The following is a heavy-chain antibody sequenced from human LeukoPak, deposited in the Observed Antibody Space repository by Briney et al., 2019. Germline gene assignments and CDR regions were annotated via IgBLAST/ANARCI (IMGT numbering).Heavy chain of an antibody. Sequence: GGSLRLSCAASGFTFSSYGMHWVRQAPGKGLEWVAFIRYDGSNKYYADSVKGRFTISRDNSKNTLYLQMNSLRAEDTAVYYCAKIPPDTIVGATTGFDYWGQGTLVTVSS. CDR2: IRYDGSNK. CDR1: GFTFSSYG. V-gene: IGHV3-30*02. D-gene: IGHD1-26*01. CDR3: AKIPPDTIVGATTGFDY. J-gene: IGHJ4*02.